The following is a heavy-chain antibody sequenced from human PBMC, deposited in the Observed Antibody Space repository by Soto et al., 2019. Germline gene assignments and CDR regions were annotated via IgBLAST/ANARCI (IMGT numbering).Heavy chain of an antibody. V-gene: IGHV1-46*01. Sequence: AASVKVSCKASGYTFTSYYMHWVRQAPGQGLEWMGIINPSGGSTSYAQKFQGRVTMTRDTSTSTVYMELSSLRSEDTAVYYCARDPLSGDSSGYYYDPAFDYWGQGTLVTVSS. CDR2: INPSGGST. CDR3: ARDPLSGDSSGYYYDPAFDY. J-gene: IGHJ4*02. D-gene: IGHD3-22*01. CDR1: GYTFTSYY.